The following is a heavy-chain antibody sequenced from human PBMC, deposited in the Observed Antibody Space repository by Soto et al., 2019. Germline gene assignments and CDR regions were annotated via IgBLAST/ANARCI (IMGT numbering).Heavy chain of an antibody. CDR3: AKGQRISLVMDY. J-gene: IGHJ4*02. CDR2: ITGSGGTI. CDR1: GFSFSRYA. Sequence: DVHLLESGGGLVQPGGSLRLSCAASGFSFSRYAMIWVRQAPGKGQEWVSGITGSGGTIEYADSVKGRFTISRDNSKNTLYLQMNSLRAEDTAVYYCAKGQRISLVMDYWGQGTLVTVSS. D-gene: IGHD2-21*01. V-gene: IGHV3-23*01.